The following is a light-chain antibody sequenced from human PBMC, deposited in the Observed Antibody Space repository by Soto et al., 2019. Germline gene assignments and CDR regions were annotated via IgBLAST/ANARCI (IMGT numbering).Light chain of an antibody. CDR2: EVS. CDR1: SSDVGSYNC. Sequence: QSVLTQPAYVSGSPGQSNTIPYTRTSSDVGSYNCVSWYQHNPGKAPKLMISEVSNRASGISNRFSGSKSGNTASLTISGLQAEDEADYSCRSYAGPSTPIYVCGSGTKVTVL. J-gene: IGLJ1*01. V-gene: IGLV2-14*01. CDR3: RSYAGPSTPIYV.